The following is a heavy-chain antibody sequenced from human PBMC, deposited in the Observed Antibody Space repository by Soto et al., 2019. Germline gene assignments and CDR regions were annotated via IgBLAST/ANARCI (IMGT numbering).Heavy chain of an antibody. CDR1: GGSISSYY. D-gene: IGHD6-19*01. CDR2: IYYSGST. Sequence: QVQLQESGPGLVKPSETLSLTCTVSGGSISSYYWSWIRQPPGKGLEWIGYIYYSGSTNYNPSLKSRVTISVDTSKNQFSLKLSSVTAADTAVYYCARAVAESLWEAFDIWGQGTMVTVSS. V-gene: IGHV4-59*08. J-gene: IGHJ3*02. CDR3: ARAVAESLWEAFDI.